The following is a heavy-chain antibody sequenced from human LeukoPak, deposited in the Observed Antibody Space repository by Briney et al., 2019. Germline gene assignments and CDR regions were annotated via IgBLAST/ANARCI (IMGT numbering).Heavy chain of an antibody. D-gene: IGHD3-22*01. CDR2: IIPMFGEA. V-gene: IGHV1-69*06. J-gene: IGHJ5*02. CDR3: ATKYYHDTGDYFGPEFDP. Sequence: SVKVSCKASGGTFSSYVFNWVRQAPGQGLEWMGGIIPMFGEAYYAQSFQGRVTVSAGKSTSTVYMELRGLRSEDTAVYYCATKYYHDTGDYFGPEFDPWGQGTLVTVSS. CDR1: GGTFSSYV.